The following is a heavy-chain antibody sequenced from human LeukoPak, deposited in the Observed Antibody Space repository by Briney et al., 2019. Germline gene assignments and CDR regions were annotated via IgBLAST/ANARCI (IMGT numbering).Heavy chain of an antibody. J-gene: IGHJ4*02. CDR3: ARDFWSGYYTED. Sequence: GGSLRLSCAASGFTFSTYRMHWVRQVPGKGLVWVSRINDAGSSTTYADSVKGRFTVSRDNAKNSLHLQMDSLSAEDTAVYYCARDFWSGYYTEDWGQGALVIVSS. D-gene: IGHD3-3*01. CDR1: GFTFSTYR. CDR2: INDAGSST. V-gene: IGHV3-74*03.